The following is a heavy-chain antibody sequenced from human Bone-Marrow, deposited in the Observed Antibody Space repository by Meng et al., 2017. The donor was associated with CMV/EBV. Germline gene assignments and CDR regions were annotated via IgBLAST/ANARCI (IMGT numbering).Heavy chain of an antibody. CDR3: AKCQGKLELVYYLYGMDV. J-gene: IGHJ6*02. D-gene: IGHD1-7*01. CDR1: GFTFSSYS. V-gene: IGHV3-21*01. CDR2: ISSSSRYI. Sequence: GESLKISCAASGFTFSSYSMDWVRQAPGKGLEWVSSISSSSRYIYYADSVKGRFTISRDNSKNTLFLQMNSLRAEDTAVYYCAKCQGKLELVYYLYGMDVWGQGTTVTVSS.